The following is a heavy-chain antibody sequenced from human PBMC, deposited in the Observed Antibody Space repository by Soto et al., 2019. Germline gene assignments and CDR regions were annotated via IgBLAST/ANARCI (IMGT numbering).Heavy chain of an antibody. CDR2: ISWNSGMI. CDR3: TRGPRSTSTGTGAF. V-gene: IGHV3-9*01. Sequence: GGSLRLSCAPSGFTFDDYAMHWVRQAPGKGLEWVSGISWNSGMIDYADSVKGRFTISRDNAKKSLYLQMNSLRVEDTALYFCTRGPRSTSTGTGAFWGQGNLVTVSS. CDR1: GFTFDDYA. D-gene: IGHD1-1*01. J-gene: IGHJ4*02.